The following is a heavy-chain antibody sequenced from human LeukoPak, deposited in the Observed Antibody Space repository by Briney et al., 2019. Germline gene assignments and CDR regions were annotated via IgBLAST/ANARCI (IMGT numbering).Heavy chain of an antibody. J-gene: IGHJ4*02. CDR3: VREGYIYGFHHGDYFDY. V-gene: IGHV3-7*01. D-gene: IGHD5-18*01. CDR1: GFTFSSYW. CDR2: IKQDGTEK. Sequence: PGGSLRLSCAASGFTFSSYWMSWVHQAPGKGLEWVANIKQDGTEKYYVDSVKGRFTISRDNAQNSLSLQMSSLRVEDTAVYYCVREGYIYGFHHGDYFDYWGQGTLVTVSS.